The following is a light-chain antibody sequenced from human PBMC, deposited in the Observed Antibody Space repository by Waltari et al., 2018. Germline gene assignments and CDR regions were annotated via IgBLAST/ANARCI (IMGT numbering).Light chain of an antibody. J-gene: IGLJ3*02. Sequence: WFQPHPGKAPKLIIDDASTRPSGTSERFSGSKSGNTASLTISGLQAEDEADYYCSSYTTSRTWVFGGGTKLTVL. CDR3: SSYTTSRTWV. CDR2: DAS. V-gene: IGLV2-14*03.